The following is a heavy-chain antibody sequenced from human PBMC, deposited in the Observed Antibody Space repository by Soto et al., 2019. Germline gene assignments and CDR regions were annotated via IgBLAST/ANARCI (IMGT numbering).Heavy chain of an antibody. CDR3: ARVHYYAGAFDI. Sequence: QVQLQESGPGLVKPSQTLSLTCTVSGGSISSAGYYWSWIRQHPGKGLEWIGYIYYSGSTYYNPSLKTRVTLSVDTSKNQFSLKLSSVTAADTAVYYCARVHYYAGAFDIWGQGTMVTVSS. V-gene: IGHV4-31*03. J-gene: IGHJ3*02. CDR2: IYYSGST. D-gene: IGHD3-22*01. CDR1: GGSISSAGYY.